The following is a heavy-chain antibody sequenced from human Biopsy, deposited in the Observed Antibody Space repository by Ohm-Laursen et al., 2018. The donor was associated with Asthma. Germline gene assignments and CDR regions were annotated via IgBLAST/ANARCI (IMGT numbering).Heavy chain of an antibody. CDR2: LNSSSYI. CDR1: WFTLSNHN. CDR3: ARDGTDMNEAMPKDY. J-gene: IGHJ4*02. D-gene: IGHD2-2*01. Sequence: SPQPSRAAPWFTLSNHNINWVPQAPRKGLGWVSFLNSSSYIYYADSVKGRFTISRDNAKNSLYLQMNSLRAEDTAVYYCARDGTDMNEAMPKDYWGQGTLVTVSS. V-gene: IGHV3-21*01.